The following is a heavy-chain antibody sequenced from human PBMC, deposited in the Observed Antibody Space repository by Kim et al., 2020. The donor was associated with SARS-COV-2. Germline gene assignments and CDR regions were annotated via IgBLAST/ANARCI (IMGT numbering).Heavy chain of an antibody. D-gene: IGHD5-18*01. J-gene: IGHJ4*02. CDR2: ISTNGGTT. V-gene: IGHV3-64*01. CDR3: VRVRYNSGSDYFDY. CDR1: GFIFSAAG. Sequence: GGSLRLSCAASGFIFSAAGMHWVRQAPGKGLEYVAAISTNGGTTYYGKSVKGRFTISRDDSKNTLYLQMGSLRAEDTAVYFCVRVRYNSGSDYFDYWGQGTLVTVSS.